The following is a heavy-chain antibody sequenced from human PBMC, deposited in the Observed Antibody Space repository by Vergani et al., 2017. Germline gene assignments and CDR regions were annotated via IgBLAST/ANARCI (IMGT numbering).Heavy chain of an antibody. Sequence: QVQLVESGGGLVKPGGSLRLSCAASGFTFSDYYMSWIRQAPGKGLEWIGEINHSGSTNYNPSLKSRVTISVDTSKNQFSLKLSSVTAADTAVYYCARGNRAYSSSWYSRYNXFDPWGQGTLVTVSS. CDR3: ARGNRAYSSSWYSRYNXFDP. CDR1: GFTFSDYY. J-gene: IGHJ5*02. D-gene: IGHD6-13*01. CDR2: INHSGST. V-gene: IGHV4-34*01.